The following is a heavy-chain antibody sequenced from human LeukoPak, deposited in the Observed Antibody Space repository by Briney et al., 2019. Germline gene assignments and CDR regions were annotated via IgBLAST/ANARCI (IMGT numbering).Heavy chain of an antibody. J-gene: IGHJ4*02. CDR3: ARHRDIAAAVDGGPLDY. D-gene: IGHD6-13*01. CDR2: IYPGDSDT. V-gene: IGHV5-51*01. CDR1: GYSFTSYW. Sequence: GESLKISCKGSGYSFTSYWIGWVRQMPGKGLEWMGIIYPGDSDTRYSPSFQGQVTISADKSISTAYLQWSSLKASDTAMYYCARHRDIAAAVDGGPLDYWGQGTLVTVSS.